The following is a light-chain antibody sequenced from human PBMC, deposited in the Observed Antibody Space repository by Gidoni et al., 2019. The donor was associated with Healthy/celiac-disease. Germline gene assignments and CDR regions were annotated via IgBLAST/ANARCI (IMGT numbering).Light chain of an antibody. Sequence: IQLTQSPSSLSASVGDRVTITCRASQSISSYLDWYQQKPGKAPKLLIYAASSLQSGVPSRFSGSGSGTDFTLTISSLQPEDFATYYCQQNYSTPITFGQXTKVEIK. CDR2: AAS. V-gene: IGKV1-39*01. J-gene: IGKJ3*01. CDR3: QQNYSTPIT. CDR1: QSISSY.